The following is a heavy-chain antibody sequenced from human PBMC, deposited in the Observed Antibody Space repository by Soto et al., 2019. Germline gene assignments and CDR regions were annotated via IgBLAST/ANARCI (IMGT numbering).Heavy chain of an antibody. V-gene: IGHV3-48*01. CDR3: AGAGQQLYY. Sequence: EVQLVESGGGLVQPGGSLRLSCAASGFTVSSYNMNWVRQAPGKGLEWVAHISRSGSPIYYAESVKGRFIISRDHAKNSLYLQMNSLRAEDTAVYYCAGAGQQLYYWGQGTLVTVSS. D-gene: IGHD6-13*01. J-gene: IGHJ4*02. CDR2: ISRSGSPI. CDR1: GFTVSSYN.